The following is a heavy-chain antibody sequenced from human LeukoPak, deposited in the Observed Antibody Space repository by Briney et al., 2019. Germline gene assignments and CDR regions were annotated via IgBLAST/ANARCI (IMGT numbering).Heavy chain of an antibody. CDR2: ISSSSSYI. Sequence: PGGSLRLSCAASGFTFSTCSMNWVRQAPGKGLEWVSSISSSSSYIYYADSVKGRFTISRDNAKNSLYLQMNILRAEDTADYYCARDRLLGTSDYWGQGPLASVFS. J-gene: IGHJ4*02. CDR3: ARDRLLGTSDY. V-gene: IGHV3-21*01. D-gene: IGHD2-2*01. CDR1: GFTFSTCS.